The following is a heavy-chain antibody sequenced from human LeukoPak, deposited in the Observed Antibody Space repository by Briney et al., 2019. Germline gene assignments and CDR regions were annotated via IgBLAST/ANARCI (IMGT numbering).Heavy chain of an antibody. J-gene: IGHJ4*02. V-gene: IGHV1-69*04. Sequence: ASVKVSCKASGGTFSSYAISWVRQAPGQGLEWMGRIIPILGIANYAQKFQGRVTITADKSTSTAYMELSSLRSGDTAVYYCARGPQSYGGRFDYWGQGTLVTVSS. D-gene: IGHD4-17*01. CDR3: ARGPQSYGGRFDY. CDR1: GGTFSSYA. CDR2: IIPILGIA.